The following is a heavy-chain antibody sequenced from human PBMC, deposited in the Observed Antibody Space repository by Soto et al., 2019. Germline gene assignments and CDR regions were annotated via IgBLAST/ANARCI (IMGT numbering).Heavy chain of an antibody. CDR3: AKDLGYSSSWLAFDI. V-gene: IGHV3-7*01. D-gene: IGHD6-13*01. CDR2: INKDGSEK. Sequence: GGSLRLSCAASGFTFSSYWMTWVRQAPGKGLEWVANINKDGSEKSYADSVKGRFTISRDNSKNTLYLQMNSLRAEDTAVYYCAKDLGYSSSWLAFDIWGQGTMVTVSS. CDR1: GFTFSSYW. J-gene: IGHJ3*02.